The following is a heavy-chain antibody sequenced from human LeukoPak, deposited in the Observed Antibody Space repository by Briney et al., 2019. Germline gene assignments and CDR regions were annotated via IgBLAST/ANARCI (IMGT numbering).Heavy chain of an antibody. V-gene: IGHV3-7*01. CDR1: GFTFSDYY. D-gene: IGHD4-17*01. Sequence: GGSLRLSCAASGFTFSDYYMSWIRQAPGKGLEWVANIKQDGGQIYYLDSVKGRFTVSRDNAKNSLYLQMNSLRAEDTAVYYCARLGARQMLEYWGQGTLVTVSS. CDR3: ARLGARQMLEY. CDR2: IKQDGGQI. J-gene: IGHJ4*02.